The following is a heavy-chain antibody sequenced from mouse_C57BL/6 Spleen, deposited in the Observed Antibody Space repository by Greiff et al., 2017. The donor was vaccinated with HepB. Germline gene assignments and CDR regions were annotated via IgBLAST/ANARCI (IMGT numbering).Heavy chain of an antibody. CDR1: GYTFTSYW. V-gene: IGHV1-5*01. Sequence: EVKLQQSGPVLARPGASVKMSCKTSGYTFTSYWMHWVKQRPGQGLEWIGAIYPGNSDTSYNQKFKGKAKLTAVTSASTAYMELSSLTNEDSAVYYCTSNPYSNYVGFAYWGQGTLVTVSA. D-gene: IGHD2-5*01. CDR2: IYPGNSDT. J-gene: IGHJ3*01. CDR3: TSNPYSNYVGFAY.